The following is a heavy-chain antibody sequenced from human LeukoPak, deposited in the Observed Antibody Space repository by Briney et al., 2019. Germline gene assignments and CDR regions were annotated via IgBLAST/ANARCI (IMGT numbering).Heavy chain of an antibody. V-gene: IGHV5-51*01. Sequence: GESLKISCNISGYRLTNNWLGWMRQVPGKGLEWMGLIYPGDSDTRYSPSFRGQVTFSVDMSISTAYLQWSGLKTSDTAIYYCVRFGLTSSLDYWGQGTLVTVSS. CDR1: GYRLTNNW. D-gene: IGHD1-1*01. CDR2: IYPGDSDT. CDR3: VRFGLTSSLDY. J-gene: IGHJ4*02.